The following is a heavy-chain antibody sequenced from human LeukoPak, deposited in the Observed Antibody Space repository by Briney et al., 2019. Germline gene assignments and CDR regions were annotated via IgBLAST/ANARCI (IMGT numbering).Heavy chain of an antibody. CDR2: IIPIFGTA. CDR1: GGTFSSYA. Sequence: SVKVSCKASGGTFSSYAISWVRQAPGQGLEWMGRIIPIFGTANYAQKSQGRVTITTDESTSTAYMELSSLRSEDTAVYYCARVHGDYPYYYYMDVWGKGTTVTVSS. J-gene: IGHJ6*03. D-gene: IGHD4-17*01. CDR3: ARVHGDYPYYYYMDV. V-gene: IGHV1-69*05.